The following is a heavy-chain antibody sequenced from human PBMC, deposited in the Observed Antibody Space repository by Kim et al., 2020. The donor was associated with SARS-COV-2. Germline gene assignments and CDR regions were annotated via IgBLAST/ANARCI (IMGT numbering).Heavy chain of an antibody. CDR3: AAPLGYGSGSYSYYYYGMDV. CDR1: GFTFTSSA. CDR2: IVVGSGNT. D-gene: IGHD3-10*01. Sequence: SVKVSCKASGFTFTSSAVQWVRQARGQRLEWIGWIVVGSGNTNYAQKFQERVTITRDMSTSTAYMELSSLRSEDTAVYYCAAPLGYGSGSYSYYYYGMDVWGQGTTVTVSS. V-gene: IGHV1-58*01. J-gene: IGHJ6*02.